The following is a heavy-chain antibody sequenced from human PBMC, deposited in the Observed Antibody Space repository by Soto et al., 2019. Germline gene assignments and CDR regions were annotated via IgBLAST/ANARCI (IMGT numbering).Heavy chain of an antibody. Sequence: EVLLVESGGGLVQPGGSLRLSCTASGFTFSSYEMNWVRPAPGKGLEWISYISTSGRTIFDAGSVKGRFTISRDNTRNTLFLQRDSLRPEDTAVYYCARQPAHVYEASPKWFDPWGQGTLVIVSS. J-gene: IGHJ5*02. CDR3: ARQPAHVYEASPKWFDP. CDR1: GFTFSSYE. V-gene: IGHV3-48*03. D-gene: IGHD3-16*01. CDR2: ISTSGRTI.